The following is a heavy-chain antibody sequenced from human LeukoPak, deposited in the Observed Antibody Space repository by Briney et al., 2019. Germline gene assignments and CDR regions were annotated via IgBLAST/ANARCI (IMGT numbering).Heavy chain of an antibody. Sequence: SETVSLTCTVSGGSISSYYWSWIRQPAGKGLEWIGRIHTSGSTDYNPSLKSRVTMSVDTSKDQFSLKLNSVTAADTAVYYCARSSLHCTSTSCHPNWFDPWGQGTLVTVSS. D-gene: IGHD2-2*01. CDR2: IHTSGST. CDR1: GGSISSYY. V-gene: IGHV4-4*07. J-gene: IGHJ5*02. CDR3: ARSSLHCTSTSCHPNWFDP.